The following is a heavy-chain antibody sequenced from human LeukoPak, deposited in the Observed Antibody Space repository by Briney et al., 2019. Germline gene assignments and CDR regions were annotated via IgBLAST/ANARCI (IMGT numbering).Heavy chain of an antibody. J-gene: IGHJ4*02. V-gene: IGHV3-23*01. CDR3: AKQDEGVVAAPPDY. CDR1: RFTFSSYA. CDR2: ISGGGGST. Sequence: GGSLRLSCAASRFTFSSYAMSWVRQAPGKGLEWVSAISGGGGSTYYADSVKGRFTISRDNSKNTLYLQMNSLRAEDTAVYYCAKQDEGVVAAPPDYWGQGTLVTVSS. D-gene: IGHD2-15*01.